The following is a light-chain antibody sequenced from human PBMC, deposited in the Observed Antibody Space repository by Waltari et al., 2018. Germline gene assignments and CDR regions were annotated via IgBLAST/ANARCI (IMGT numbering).Light chain of an antibody. CDR1: SRDVGGHNY. CDR2: EVS. CDR3: SSYAGGNNLV. V-gene: IGLV2-8*01. Sequence: QSALTQPPSASGSPGQSVAISCTGTSRDVGGHNYVSWYQQPPGKAPKVMIYEVSKRPSGVPDRFSGSKSGNTASLTVSGLQADDEADYYCSSYAGGNNLVFGGGTKLTVL. J-gene: IGLJ3*02.